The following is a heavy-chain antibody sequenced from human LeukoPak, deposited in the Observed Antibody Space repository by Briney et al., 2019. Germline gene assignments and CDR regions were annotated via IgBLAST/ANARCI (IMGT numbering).Heavy chain of an antibody. CDR3: ARDPSHYYYMDV. V-gene: IGHV1-2*02. Sequence: ASVKVSCKASGYTFTGYYMHWVRQAPGQGLEWMGWINPNSGGTNYAQKFKGRVTMTRDTSISTAYMELSRLTSDDTAVYYCARDPSHYYYMDVWGKGTTVTVSS. J-gene: IGHJ6*03. CDR1: GYTFTGYY. CDR2: INPNSGGT.